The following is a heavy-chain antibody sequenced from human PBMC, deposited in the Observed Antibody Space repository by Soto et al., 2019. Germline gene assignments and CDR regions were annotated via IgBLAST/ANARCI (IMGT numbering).Heavy chain of an antibody. Sequence: ASVKVSCKASGYTFTGYYIXWXRQAPGQGLEWMGWVNPNSXGTGXXXXXXGRVTMTRDTSINSVXMELSRLRSDDTXXXXXARGNSGXXXXFGYWGQGTPV. V-gene: IGHV1-2*02. J-gene: IGHJ4*02. CDR1: GYTFTGYY. CDR2: VNPNSXGT. D-gene: IGHD1-26*01. CDR3: ARGNSGXXXXFGY.